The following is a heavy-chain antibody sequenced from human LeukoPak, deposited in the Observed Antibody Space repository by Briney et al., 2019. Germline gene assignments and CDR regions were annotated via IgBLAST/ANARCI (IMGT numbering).Heavy chain of an antibody. CDR1: GGSISSSSYY. V-gene: IGHV4-39*07. J-gene: IGHJ4*02. CDR2: IYYSGST. Sequence: NSSETLSLTCTVSGGSISSSSYYWGWIRQPPGKGLEWIGSIYYSGSTNYNPSLKSRVTISVDTSKNQFSLKLSSVTAADTAVYYCGGTMVRGVILTQDPYTLDYWGQGTLVTVSS. D-gene: IGHD3-10*01. CDR3: GGTMVRGVILTQDPYTLDY.